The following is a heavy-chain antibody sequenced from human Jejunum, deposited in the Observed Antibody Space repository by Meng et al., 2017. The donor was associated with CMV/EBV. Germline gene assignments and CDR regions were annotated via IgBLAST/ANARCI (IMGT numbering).Heavy chain of an antibody. Sequence: CKACGYTFTGYYLRWVRKAPGKGLEWMGRINPDSGSTNYAQKFQDRVSLTTDTSISTAYMELVWLRSDDTALYYCARDWGKGGLDYWGQGTLVTVSS. CDR2: INPDSGST. V-gene: IGHV1-2*06. J-gene: IGHJ4*02. D-gene: IGHD3-16*01. CDR3: ARDWGKGGLDY. CDR1: GYTFTGYY.